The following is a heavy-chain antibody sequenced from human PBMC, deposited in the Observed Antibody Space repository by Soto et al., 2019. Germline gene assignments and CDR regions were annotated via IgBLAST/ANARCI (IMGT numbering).Heavy chain of an antibody. CDR2: ISGSGGST. V-gene: IGHV3-23*01. D-gene: IGHD3-3*01. J-gene: IGHJ4*02. CDR3: ETENHDFWSGYNY. CDR1: GFTFSSYA. Sequence: GGSLRLSCAASGFTFSSYAMSWVRQAPGKGLEWVSAISGSGGSTYYADSVKGRFTISRDNSKNTLYLQMNSLRAEDTAVYYCETENHDFWSGYNYWGQGTLVTVSS.